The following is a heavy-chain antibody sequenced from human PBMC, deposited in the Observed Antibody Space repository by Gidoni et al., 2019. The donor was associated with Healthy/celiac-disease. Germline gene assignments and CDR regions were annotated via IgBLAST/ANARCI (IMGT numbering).Heavy chain of an antibody. J-gene: IGHJ5*02. CDR3: ARLLVWQLGPLVDWFDP. CDR2: IYPGDSDT. CDR1: GYSFTRYW. Sequence: EVQLVQSGAEVKKPGESLQISCKGSGYSFTRYWIGWVRQMPGKGLEWMGIIYPGDSDTRYSPSFQGQVTISADKSISTAYLQWSSLKASDTAMYYCARLLVWQLGPLVDWFDPWGQGTLVTVSS. D-gene: IGHD6-6*01. V-gene: IGHV5-51*01.